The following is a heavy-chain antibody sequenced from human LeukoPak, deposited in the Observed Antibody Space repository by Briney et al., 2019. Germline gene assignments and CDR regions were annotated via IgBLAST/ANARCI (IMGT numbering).Heavy chain of an antibody. D-gene: IGHD1-1*01. CDR3: TGDLRPGGTDI. Sequence: PGGSLRLSCAASGFTFTGHAMHWIRQAPGKSLEWVSGMSYTKDTVDSADSVKGRFTVSRDDAKSTFFLQMNSLRPEDTAFYFCTGDLRPGGTDIWGQGTTVTVSS. CDR2: MSYTKDTV. V-gene: IGHV3-9*01. CDR1: GFTFTGHA. J-gene: IGHJ6*02.